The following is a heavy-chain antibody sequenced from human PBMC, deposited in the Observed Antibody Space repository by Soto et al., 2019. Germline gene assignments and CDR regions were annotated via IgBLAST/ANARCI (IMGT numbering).Heavy chain of an antibody. V-gene: IGHV3-23*01. J-gene: IGHJ3*02. Sequence: GGSLRLSCAASGVTFSSYAMSWVRQAPGKGLEWVSAISGSGGSTYYADSVKGRFTISRDNSKNTLYLQMNSLRAEDTAVYYCAKDLGGPGAAAGIPVYAFDIWGQGTMVTVSS. D-gene: IGHD6-13*01. CDR3: AKDLGGPGAAAGIPVYAFDI. CDR1: GVTFSSYA. CDR2: ISGSGGST.